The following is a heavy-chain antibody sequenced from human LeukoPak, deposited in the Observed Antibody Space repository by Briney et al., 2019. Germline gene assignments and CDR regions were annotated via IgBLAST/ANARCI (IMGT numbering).Heavy chain of an antibody. Sequence: PGGSLRLSCAASGFTFSSYAMSWVRQAQGKGLEWVSDINGSGGTTYYADSVKGRFTISRDNSKNTLYLQMNSLRAEDTAVYYCANPPTVTKTRFDSWGQGTLVTVSS. D-gene: IGHD4-17*01. J-gene: IGHJ5*01. CDR3: ANPPTVTKTRFDS. V-gene: IGHV3-23*01. CDR1: GFTFSSYA. CDR2: INGSGGTT.